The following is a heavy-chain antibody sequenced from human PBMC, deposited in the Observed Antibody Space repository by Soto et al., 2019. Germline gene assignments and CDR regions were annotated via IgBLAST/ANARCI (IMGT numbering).Heavy chain of an antibody. J-gene: IGHJ3*02. CDR2: IGTAGDT. CDR3: AMRRRETRGAFDI. Sequence: EVQLVESGGGLVQPGGSLRLSCAASGFTFSSYDMHWVRQATGKGLEWVSAIGTAGDTYYPGSVKGRFTISRENAKNSLYLQMNSLRAEDTAVYYCAMRRRETRGAFDIWGQGTMVTVSS. CDR1: GFTFSSYD. V-gene: IGHV3-13*01.